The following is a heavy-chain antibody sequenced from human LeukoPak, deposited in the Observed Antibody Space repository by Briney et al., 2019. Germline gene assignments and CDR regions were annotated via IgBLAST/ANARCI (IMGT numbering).Heavy chain of an antibody. CDR2: ISYDGSNK. CDR3: ARDGVKGDYYDSSGYYGDY. Sequence: GRSLRLSCAASGFTFSSYAMHWVRQAPGKGLEWVAVISYDGSNKYYADSVKGRFTISRDNSKNTLYLQMNSLRAEDTAVYYCARDGVKGDYYDSSGYYGDYWGQGTLVTVSS. V-gene: IGHV3-30*01. CDR1: GFTFSSYA. J-gene: IGHJ4*02. D-gene: IGHD3-22*01.